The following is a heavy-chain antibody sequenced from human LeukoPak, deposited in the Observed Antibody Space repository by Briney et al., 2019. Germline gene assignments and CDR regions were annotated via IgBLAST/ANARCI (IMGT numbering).Heavy chain of an antibody. V-gene: IGHV3-23*01. J-gene: IGHJ4*02. CDR2: ISGSGGRT. D-gene: IGHD6-19*01. CDR3: AIGRASGWYEFDY. CDR1: GFTFSSYA. Sequence: GGSLRLSCAASGFTFSSYAMSWVRQAPGKGLEWVSAISGSGGRTYYADSVKGRFTISRDNSKNTLYLQMNSLRAEDTAVYYCAIGRASGWYEFDYWGQGNLVTVSS.